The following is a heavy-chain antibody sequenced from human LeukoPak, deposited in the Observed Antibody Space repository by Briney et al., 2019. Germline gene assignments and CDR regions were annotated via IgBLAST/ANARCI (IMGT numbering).Heavy chain of an antibody. CDR1: GGSISSYY. J-gene: IGHJ6*02. CDR2: IYYSGST. D-gene: IGHD6-6*01. V-gene: IGHV4-59*08. Sequence: SETLSLTCTVSGGSISSYYWSWIRQPPGKGLEWIGYIYYSGSTNYNPSLKSRVTISVDTSKNQFSLKLSSVTAAGTAVYYCARMSIAARPWYYGMDVWGQGTTVTVSS. CDR3: ARMSIAARPWYYGMDV.